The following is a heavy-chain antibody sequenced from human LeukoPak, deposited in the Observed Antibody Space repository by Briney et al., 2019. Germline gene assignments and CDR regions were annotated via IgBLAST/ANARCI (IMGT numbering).Heavy chain of an antibody. J-gene: IGHJ4*02. Sequence: PGGSLRLSCAASGFTFDDYAMHWVRQAPGKGLEWVSGISWNSGSIGYADSVKGRFTISRDNAKNSLYLQMNSLRAEDTALYYCAKGHVGYCSSTSCNYYDYWGQGTLVTVSS. D-gene: IGHD2-2*01. CDR2: ISWNSGSI. CDR3: AKGHVGYCSSTSCNYYDY. V-gene: IGHV3-9*01. CDR1: GFTFDDYA.